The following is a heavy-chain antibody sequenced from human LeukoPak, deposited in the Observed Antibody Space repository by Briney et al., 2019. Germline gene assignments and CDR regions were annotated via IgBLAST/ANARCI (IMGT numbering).Heavy chain of an antibody. V-gene: IGHV1-18*01. CDR2: VGAYNGNT. J-gene: IGHJ6*02. Sequence: ASVKVSCKASGYTFTSYGISWVRQAPGQGLEWMGWVGAYNGNTNYAQKLQGRVTMTTDTSTSTAYMELRSLRSDDTAVYYCARGHDFWSIFYYYYGMDVWGQGTTVTVSS. D-gene: IGHD3-3*01. CDR1: GYTFTSYG. CDR3: ARGHDFWSIFYYYYGMDV.